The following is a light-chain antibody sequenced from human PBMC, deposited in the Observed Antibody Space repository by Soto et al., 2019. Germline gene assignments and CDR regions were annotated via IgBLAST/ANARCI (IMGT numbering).Light chain of an antibody. CDR1: QSVSSSY. Sequence: EIVLTQSPGTLSLSPGERSTLSCSASQSVSSSYLAWYQQKPGQAPRLLIYDASTRATGIPDRFSGSGSGTDFTFTISRLQPEDIATYYCQQYENLPTFGQGTRLEIK. V-gene: IGKV3-20*01. CDR3: QQYENLPT. J-gene: IGKJ5*01. CDR2: DAS.